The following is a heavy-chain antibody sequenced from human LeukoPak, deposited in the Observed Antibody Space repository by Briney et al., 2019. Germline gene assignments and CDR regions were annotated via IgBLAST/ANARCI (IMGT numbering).Heavy chain of an antibody. CDR1: GFTFSSYA. Sequence: GGSLRLSCAASGFTFSSYAMHWVRQAPGKGLEWVTLMSYDGSNKYYTDSVKGRFTISRDNSKDTLYLQMNSLRAEETAVYYCAICTPAYSYGVDYWGQGTLVTVSS. J-gene: IGHJ4*02. D-gene: IGHD5-18*01. CDR2: MSYDGSNK. CDR3: AICTPAYSYGVDY. V-gene: IGHV3-30-3*01.